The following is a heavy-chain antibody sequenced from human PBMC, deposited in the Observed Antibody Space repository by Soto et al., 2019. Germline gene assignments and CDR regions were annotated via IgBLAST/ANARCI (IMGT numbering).Heavy chain of an antibody. V-gene: IGHV6-1*01. CDR3: ARINCGLPSTDAFDI. Sequence: PSQTLSLTCGISGNSVSSITAAWSWIRQSPSRGLEWLGRTYFRSKWYNDYAVSVKSRININADTSKNQFSLQLNSVTPEDTAVVFCARINCGLPSTDAFDIWGQRTMVTVSS. J-gene: IGHJ3*02. CDR2: TYFRSKWYN. D-gene: IGHD2-21*01. CDR1: GNSVSSITAA.